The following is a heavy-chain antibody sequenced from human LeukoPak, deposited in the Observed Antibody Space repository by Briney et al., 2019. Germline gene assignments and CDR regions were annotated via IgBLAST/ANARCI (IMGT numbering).Heavy chain of an antibody. CDR3: AKVSYNGNFHFDY. CDR1: GLVFSNYG. J-gene: IGHJ4*02. CDR2: VRYDARNE. Sequence: PGGSLRLSCQTSGLVFSNYGMHWVRQAPDKGLEWVAYVRYDARNEYYADSVKGRFTISRDNSKNTVDLQMNSLRAEDTAVYYCAKVSYNGNFHFDYWGQGTLVTVSS. D-gene: IGHD4-23*01. V-gene: IGHV3-30*02.